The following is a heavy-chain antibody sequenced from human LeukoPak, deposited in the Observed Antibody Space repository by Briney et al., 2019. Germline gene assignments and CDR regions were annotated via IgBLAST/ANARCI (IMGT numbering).Heavy chain of an antibody. V-gene: IGHV1-69*04. CDR2: IIPILGIS. Sequence: GSSVKASCKASGGTFSSYAITWVRQAPGQGLEWMGGIIPILGISDYAQQFQGRVTITADKSTSTAYMELNRLRSEDTALYYCARSLAGGSYAFDYWGQGTLVTVSS. CDR1: GGTFSSYA. D-gene: IGHD1-26*01. J-gene: IGHJ4*02. CDR3: ARSLAGGSYAFDY.